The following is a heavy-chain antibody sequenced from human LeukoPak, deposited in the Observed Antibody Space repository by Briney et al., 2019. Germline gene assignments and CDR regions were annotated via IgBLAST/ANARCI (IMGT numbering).Heavy chain of an antibody. D-gene: IGHD1-26*01. Sequence: GESLRLSCAASGFTFSSYWIHWVRQVPGKGLLWVSRINGDGSRTSYADSVKGRFTISRDNAKNTLFLQMNSLRAEDTAVYYCARAGLDGGSYFGSWGQGTLVTVSS. CDR1: GFTFSSYW. V-gene: IGHV3-74*01. CDR3: ARAGLDGGSYFGS. J-gene: IGHJ5*02. CDR2: INGDGSRT.